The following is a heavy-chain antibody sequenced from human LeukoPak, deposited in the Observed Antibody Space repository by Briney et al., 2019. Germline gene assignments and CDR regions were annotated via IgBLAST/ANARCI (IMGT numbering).Heavy chain of an antibody. J-gene: IGHJ4*02. D-gene: IGHD3-10*01. V-gene: IGHV4-59*01. Sequence: PSETLSLTCTVSGGSISSYYWSWIRQPPGKGLEWIGYIYYSGSTNYNPSLKSRVTISVDTSKNQFSLKLSSVTAADTAVYYCARVDGSGTSVDYWGQGTLVTVSS. CDR1: GGSISSYY. CDR3: ARVDGSGTSVDY. CDR2: IYYSGST.